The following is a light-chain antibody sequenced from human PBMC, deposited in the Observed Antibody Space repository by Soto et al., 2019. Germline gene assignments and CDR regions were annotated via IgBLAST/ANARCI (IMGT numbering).Light chain of an antibody. J-gene: IGKJ1*01. CDR1: QAVRDD. Sequence: DIQMTQSPSSLSASVGDRITITCRASQAVRDDVGWYQQKPGKAPKRLIYAATSLQRGVPSRFSGSRSGTEFTLTITSLQPDDFATYYCQHYGGLWTFGQGTKVDIK. V-gene: IGKV1-17*01. CDR3: QHYGGLWT. CDR2: AAT.